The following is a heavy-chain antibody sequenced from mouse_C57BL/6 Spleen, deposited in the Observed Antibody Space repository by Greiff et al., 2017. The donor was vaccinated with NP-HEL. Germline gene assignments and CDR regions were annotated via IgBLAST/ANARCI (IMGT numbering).Heavy chain of an antibody. CDR3: VAYYDYDGGFAY. V-gene: IGHV1-66*01. CDR1: GYSFTSYY. CDR2: IYPGSGNT. Sequence: QVQLKESGPELVKPGASVKISCKASGYSFTSYYIHWVKQRPGQGLEWIGWIYPGSGNTKYNEKFKGKATLTADTSSSTAYMQLSSLTSEDSAVYYCVAYYDYDGGFAYWGQGTLVTVSA. J-gene: IGHJ3*01. D-gene: IGHD2-4*01.